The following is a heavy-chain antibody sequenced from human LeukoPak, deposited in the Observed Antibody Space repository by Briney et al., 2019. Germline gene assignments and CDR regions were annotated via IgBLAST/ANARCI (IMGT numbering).Heavy chain of an antibody. CDR3: ARDRASGGNSLDAFDI. D-gene: IGHD4-23*01. Sequence: GASLKISCKGSGYCITSYWIAWGRPMPGEGLEWMGIIYPGDSDTRYSPSFQGQVTVSVAKSISTAYLQWSSLRASDTGMYYCARDRASGGNSLDAFDIWGLGTMVTVSS. CDR2: IYPGDSDT. V-gene: IGHV5-51*01. J-gene: IGHJ3*02. CDR1: GYCITSYW.